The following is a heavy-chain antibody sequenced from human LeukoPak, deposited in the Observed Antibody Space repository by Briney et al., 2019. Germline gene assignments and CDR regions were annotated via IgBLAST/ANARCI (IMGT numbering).Heavy chain of an antibody. CDR2: VYRDDRT. Sequence: GGSMRLSCAPSGLTASTNHMNWVRQAPGKVLEWVSIVYRDDRTSYADSVKGRFNISRDNSKNTLYLQMNSLRTEDTAVYYCARDIGGDGYSHFDYWGQGTLVTVSS. J-gene: IGHJ4*02. CDR1: GLTASTNH. D-gene: IGHD5-24*01. V-gene: IGHV3-53*01. CDR3: ARDIGGDGYSHFDY.